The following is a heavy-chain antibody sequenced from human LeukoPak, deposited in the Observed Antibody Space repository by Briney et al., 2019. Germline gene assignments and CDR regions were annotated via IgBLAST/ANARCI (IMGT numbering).Heavy chain of an antibody. CDR3: SARPDY. CDR1: VGSFSAYY. Sequence: NSSETLSLTCAVYVGSFSAYYWSWIRQPPGKGLQWIGEINHSGSTNCNPSLKSRATISVDTSKNQFSLNLTSVTAADTAVFSSSARPDYWGQGTLVTVSS. J-gene: IGHJ4*02. D-gene: IGHD6-13*01. V-gene: IGHV4-34*01. CDR2: INHSGST.